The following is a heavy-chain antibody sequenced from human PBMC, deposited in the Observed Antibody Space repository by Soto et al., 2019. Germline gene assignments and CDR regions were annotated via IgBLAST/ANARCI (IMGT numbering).Heavy chain of an antibody. CDR3: ASTPAPYDFWSGYYYFDY. CDR1: GFIFSNYD. CDR2: ISVSGDTT. J-gene: IGHJ4*02. V-gene: IGHV3-23*01. Sequence: EGQLLESGGGLLQPGGSLRLSCAASGFIFSNYDMSWVRQAPGKGLEWVSAISVSGDTTYYADSVKGRFTISRDNSKNTLYLQMNTLRAEDTAVYYCASTPAPYDFWSGYYYFDYWGQGTLVTVSS. D-gene: IGHD3-3*01.